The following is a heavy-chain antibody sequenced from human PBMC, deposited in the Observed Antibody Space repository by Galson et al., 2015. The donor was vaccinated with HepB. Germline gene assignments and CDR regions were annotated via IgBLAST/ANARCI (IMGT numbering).Heavy chain of an antibody. D-gene: IGHD6-19*01. CDR1: GGSISNYY. CDR2: IYYSGST. J-gene: IGHJ4*02. CDR3: ARGLYSSGWESDY. Sequence: SETLSLTCTVSGGSISNYYWSWIRQPPGKGLEWIGYIYYSGSTHYNPSLKSRVTISVDTSKNQFSLRLSSVTAADTAMYYCARGLYSSGWESDYWGQGTLVTVSS. V-gene: IGHV4-59*01.